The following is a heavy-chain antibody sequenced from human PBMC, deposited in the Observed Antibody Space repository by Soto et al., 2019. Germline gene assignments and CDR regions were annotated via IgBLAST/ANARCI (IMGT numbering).Heavy chain of an antibody. CDR3: ARDGPSMVRGVIILYYFDY. V-gene: IGHV1-3*01. J-gene: IGHJ4*02. CDR1: GYTFTSYA. CDR2: INAGNGNT. D-gene: IGHD3-10*01. Sequence: GASVKVSCKASGYTFTSYAMHWVRQAPGQRLEWMGWINAGNGNTKYSQKFQGRVTITRDTSASTAYMELSSLRSEDTAVYYCARDGPSMVRGVIILYYFDYWGQGTLVTVSS.